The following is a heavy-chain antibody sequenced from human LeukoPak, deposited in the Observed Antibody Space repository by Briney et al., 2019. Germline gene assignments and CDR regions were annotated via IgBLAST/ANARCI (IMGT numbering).Heavy chain of an antibody. CDR1: GYSFTSYW. Sequence: GESLKISCKGSGYSFTSYWIGWVRQMPGKGLEWMGIIYPGDSDTRYSPSFQGQVTISADKSISTAYLQWSSLKASDTAMYYCAGLGRAYCSSTSCYEVWFDPWGQGTLVTVSS. D-gene: IGHD2-2*01. J-gene: IGHJ5*02. V-gene: IGHV5-51*01. CDR3: AGLGRAYCSSTSCYEVWFDP. CDR2: IYPGDSDT.